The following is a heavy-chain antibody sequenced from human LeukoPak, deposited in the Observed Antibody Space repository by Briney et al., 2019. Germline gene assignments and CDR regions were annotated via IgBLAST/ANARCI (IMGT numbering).Heavy chain of an antibody. CDR1: GFTFSSYW. Sequence: GGSLRLSCAASGFTFSSYWMTWVRQAPGKGLEWVANIKDDGSGRYYVDSVKGRFTISRDDAKNSLYLQMNSLRAEDTAVYYCARGFRTSNRRAFDIWGQGTMVIVSP. CDR2: IKDDGSGR. J-gene: IGHJ3*02. D-gene: IGHD1/OR15-1a*01. CDR3: ARGFRTSNRRAFDI. V-gene: IGHV3-7*01.